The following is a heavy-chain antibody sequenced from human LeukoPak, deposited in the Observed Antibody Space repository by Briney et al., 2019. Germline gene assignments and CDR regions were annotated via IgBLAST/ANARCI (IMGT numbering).Heavy chain of an antibody. CDR2: ISWNSGTI. Sequence: PGGSLRLSCAASGFIFDDYAIHWVRQAPGKGLEWVSGISWNSGTIGYADSVKGRFTIPRDNAKNSLYLQMNSLRAEDMALYYCAKAIGGSFYVAAFDIWGQGTMVIVSS. D-gene: IGHD1-26*01. CDR1: GFIFDDYA. CDR3: AKAIGGSFYVAAFDI. V-gene: IGHV3-9*03. J-gene: IGHJ3*02.